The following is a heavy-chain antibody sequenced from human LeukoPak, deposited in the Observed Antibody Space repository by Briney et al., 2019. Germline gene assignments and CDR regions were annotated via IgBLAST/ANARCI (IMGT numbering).Heavy chain of an antibody. CDR2: INPSGVST. CDR1: GYTFIDYY. Sequence: GASVKVSCKESGYTFIDYYLHWVRQAPGLGLQWMGVINPSGVSTTYAQRFQGRVTMTTDTSTRTVYMELRSLKSEDTAIYYCARNSGDDPLYIWVQGTMVTVSS. J-gene: IGHJ3*02. D-gene: IGHD1-26*01. V-gene: IGHV1-46*01. CDR3: ARNSGDDPLYI.